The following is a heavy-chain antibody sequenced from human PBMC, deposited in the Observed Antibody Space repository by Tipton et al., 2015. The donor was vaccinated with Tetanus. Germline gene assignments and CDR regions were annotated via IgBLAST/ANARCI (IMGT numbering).Heavy chain of an antibody. CDR1: GGSFSVYY. Sequence: LRLSCAVYGGSFSVYYWSWIRQPPGKGLEWIGEINHSRNINNNPSLKSRVTISIDTSKNQFSLKLSSVTASDTAVYYCARDLSGFLFDAFDLWGQGIMVTVSS. D-gene: IGHD3-22*01. J-gene: IGHJ3*01. V-gene: IGHV4-34*01. CDR2: INHSRNI. CDR3: ARDLSGFLFDAFDL.